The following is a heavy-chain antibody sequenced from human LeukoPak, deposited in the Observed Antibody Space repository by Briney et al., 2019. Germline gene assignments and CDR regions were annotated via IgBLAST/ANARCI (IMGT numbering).Heavy chain of an antibody. Sequence: SETLSLTCTVSGGSISSYYWSWIRQPPGKGLEWIGYIYYSGGTNYNPSLKSRVTISVDTSKNQFSLKLSSVTAADTAVYYCAREGEGRIDYWGQGTLVTVSS. V-gene: IGHV4-59*01. CDR3: AREGEGRIDY. J-gene: IGHJ4*02. CDR2: IYYSGGT. D-gene: IGHD3-16*01. CDR1: GGSISSYY.